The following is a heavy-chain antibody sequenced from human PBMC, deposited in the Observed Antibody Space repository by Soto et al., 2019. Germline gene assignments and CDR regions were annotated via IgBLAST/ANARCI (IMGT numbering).Heavy chain of an antibody. Sequence: QVQLVQSGAEVKKPGASVKVSCKASGYTFTSYGISWVRQAPGQGLEWMGWISAYNGNTNYAQKLQGRVTMTTDTSTSKAYMELRSLRSDDTAVYYCARENTAMVPYYYYYYGMDVWGQGTTVTVSS. J-gene: IGHJ6*02. CDR3: ARENTAMVPYYYYYYGMDV. CDR1: GYTFTSYG. V-gene: IGHV1-18*01. D-gene: IGHD5-18*01. CDR2: ISAYNGNT.